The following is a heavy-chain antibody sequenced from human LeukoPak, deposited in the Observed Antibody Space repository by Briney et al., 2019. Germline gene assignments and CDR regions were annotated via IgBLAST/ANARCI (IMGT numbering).Heavy chain of an antibody. CDR3: ARVDGSCSGGSCPSGNWFDP. Sequence: PSETLSLTCTVSGGSITNYYWSWIRQPPGKGLEWIGFSYYNGNTNYNPSLKSRVTISVDMSKNQFSLSLRSVTAADTAVYYCARVDGSCSGGSCPSGNWFDPWGQGTLVTVSS. CDR2: SYYNGNT. D-gene: IGHD2-15*01. V-gene: IGHV4-59*01. CDR1: GGSITNYY. J-gene: IGHJ5*02.